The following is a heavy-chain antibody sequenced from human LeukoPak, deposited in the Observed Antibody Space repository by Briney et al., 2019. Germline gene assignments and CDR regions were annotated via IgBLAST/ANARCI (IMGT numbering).Heavy chain of an antibody. CDR3: ASYCGGDCSGQLFDY. CDR1: GCTFTGYY. V-gene: IGHV1-2*06. D-gene: IGHD2-21*02. CDR2: INPNSGGT. J-gene: IGHJ4*02. Sequence: ASVKVSCKASGCTFTGYYMHWVRQAPGQGLEWMGRINPNSGGTNYAQKFQGRVTMTRDTSISTAYMELSRLRSDDTAVYYCASYCGGDCSGQLFDYWGQGTLVTVSS.